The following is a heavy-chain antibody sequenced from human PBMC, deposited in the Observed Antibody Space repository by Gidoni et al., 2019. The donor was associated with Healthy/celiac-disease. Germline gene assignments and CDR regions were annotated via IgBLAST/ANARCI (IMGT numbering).Heavy chain of an antibody. CDR3: ARARGVGATYHFYYYYGMDV. CDR1: GGSFSGYY. D-gene: IGHD1-26*01. CDR2: INHSGST. Sequence: QVQLQQWGAGLLKPSETLSLTCAVYGGSFSGYYWSWIRQPPGKGLEWIGEINHSGSTNYTPSLKSRVTISVDTSKNQFSLKLSSVTAADTAVYYCARARGVGATYHFYYYYGMDVWGQGTTVTVSS. V-gene: IGHV4-34*01. J-gene: IGHJ6*02.